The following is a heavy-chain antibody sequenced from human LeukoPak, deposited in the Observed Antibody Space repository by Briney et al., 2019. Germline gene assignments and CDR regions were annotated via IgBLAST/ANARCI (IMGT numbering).Heavy chain of an antibody. D-gene: IGHD5-18*01. CDR3: ARGRQGYHFDY. Sequence: GGSLRLSCAASGFMFSGYSMDWVRQAPGKGLEWVSYISSSGGDTHYTDSVKGRFTISRDNAKNSLYLQMNSLRAEDTAVYYCARGRQGYHFDYWGQGTLVTVSS. V-gene: IGHV3-48*01. J-gene: IGHJ4*02. CDR1: GFMFSGYS. CDR2: ISSSGGDT.